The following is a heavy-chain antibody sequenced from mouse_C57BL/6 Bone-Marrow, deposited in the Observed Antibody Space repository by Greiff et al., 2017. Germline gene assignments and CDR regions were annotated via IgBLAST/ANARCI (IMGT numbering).Heavy chain of an antibody. CDR1: GYTFTDYY. J-gene: IGHJ2*01. V-gene: IGHV1-26*01. D-gene: IGHD1-1*01. Sequence: EVQLQQSGPELVKPGASVKISCKASGYTFTDYYMNWVKQSHGKSLEWLGDINPNNGGTSYNQKFKGKATLTVYKSSSTAYMELRSLTSEDSAVYYCAREGFYGSSRGYWGQGTTLTVSS. CDR3: AREGFYGSSRGY. CDR2: INPNNGGT.